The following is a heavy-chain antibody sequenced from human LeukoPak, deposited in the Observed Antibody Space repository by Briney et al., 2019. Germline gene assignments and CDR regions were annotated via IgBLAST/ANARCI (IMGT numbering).Heavy chain of an antibody. J-gene: IGHJ3*02. CDR3: ARGGGTLWFGELRNIGAFDI. V-gene: IGHV1-18*01. D-gene: IGHD3-10*01. CDR1: GYTFTSYG. CDR2: ISAYNGNT. Sequence: GASVKVSCKASGYTFTSYGISWVRQAPGQGLEWMGWISAYNGNTNYAQKLQGRVTMTTDTSTSTAYMELRSLRSDDTAVYYCARGGGTLWFGELRNIGAFDIWGQGTMVTVSS.